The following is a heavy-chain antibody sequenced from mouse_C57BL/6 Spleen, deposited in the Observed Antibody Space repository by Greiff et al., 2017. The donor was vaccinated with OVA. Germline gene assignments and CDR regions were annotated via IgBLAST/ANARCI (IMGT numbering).Heavy chain of an antibody. CDR3: AREIYSRSFAY. D-gene: IGHD1-1*02. Sequence: VQLQQPGAELVRPGSSVKLSCKASGYTFTSYWMDWVKQRPGQGLEWIGNIYPSDSETHYNQKFKDKATLTVDKSSSTAYMQLSSLTSEDSAVYYCAREIYSRSFAYWGQGTLVTVSA. CDR2: IYPSDSET. J-gene: IGHJ3*01. V-gene: IGHV1-61*01. CDR1: GYTFTSYW.